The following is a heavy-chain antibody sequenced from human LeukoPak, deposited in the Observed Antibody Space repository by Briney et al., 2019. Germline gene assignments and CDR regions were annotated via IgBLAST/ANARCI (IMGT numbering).Heavy chain of an antibody. D-gene: IGHD5-12*01. J-gene: IGHJ4*02. CDR1: GFTFSSYW. CDR3: TTIRPGY. V-gene: IGHV3-74*01. Sequence: GGSLRLSCAASGFTFSSYWIHWVRQVPGKGLVWASRIKDGGATTDYADSVKGRFTISRDDAKNTLCLQMNSLRAEDTAVYYCTTIRPGYWGQGTLVTVSP. CDR2: IKDGGATT.